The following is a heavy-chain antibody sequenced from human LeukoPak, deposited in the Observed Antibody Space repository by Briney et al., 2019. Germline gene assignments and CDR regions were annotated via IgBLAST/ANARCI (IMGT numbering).Heavy chain of an antibody. Sequence: KSSETLSLTCAVSGGSISSGGYSWSWLRQPPGTGLEWIGYIYHSGSTYYNPSLKSRVTISVDRSKNQFSLKLSSVTAADTAVYYCAREYGDRFGSGWFDPWGQGTLVTVSS. V-gene: IGHV4-30-2*01. CDR1: GGSISSGGYS. D-gene: IGHD4-17*01. CDR2: IYHSGST. J-gene: IGHJ5*02. CDR3: AREYGDRFGSGWFDP.